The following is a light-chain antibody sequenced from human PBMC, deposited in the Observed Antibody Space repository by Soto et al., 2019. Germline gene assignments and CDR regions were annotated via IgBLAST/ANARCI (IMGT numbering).Light chain of an antibody. V-gene: IGKV3-15*01. CDR2: GAS. Sequence: IVMTQSPTTMSVSPGARATLSCRASQSVSNNLAWYQQKPGRAPRLLIYGASTRATGIPARFSGSGSGTEFTLTISSLQSEDFAVYYCQQSNDWWTFGQGTKVDIK. CDR1: QSVSNN. CDR3: QQSNDWWT. J-gene: IGKJ1*01.